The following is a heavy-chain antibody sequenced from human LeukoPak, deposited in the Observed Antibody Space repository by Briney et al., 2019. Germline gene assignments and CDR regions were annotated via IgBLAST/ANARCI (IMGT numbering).Heavy chain of an antibody. J-gene: IGHJ4*02. V-gene: IGHV3-20*04. CDR3: ARDRGWLQYIDY. CDR2: INWNGGNT. D-gene: IGHD5-24*01. Sequence: PGGSLRLSCAASGFTFGDYAMSWVRQAPGKGLGWVSSINWNGGNTAYADSVKGRFTISRDTAKDSLYLQLNSLGAEDTALYYCARDRGWLQYIDYWGQGTLVTVSS. CDR1: GFTFGDYA.